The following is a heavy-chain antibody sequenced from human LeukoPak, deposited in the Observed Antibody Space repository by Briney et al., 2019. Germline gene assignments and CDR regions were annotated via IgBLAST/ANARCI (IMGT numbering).Heavy chain of an antibody. Sequence: SVKVSCKASGGTFSSYAISWVRQAPGQGLEWMGRIIPILGIANYAQKFQGRVTITADKSTSTAYMERSSLRSEDTAVYYCANPTLDYYYGMDVWGQGTTVTVSS. CDR3: ANPTLDYYYGMDV. J-gene: IGHJ6*02. CDR2: IIPILGIA. CDR1: GGTFSSYA. V-gene: IGHV1-69*04.